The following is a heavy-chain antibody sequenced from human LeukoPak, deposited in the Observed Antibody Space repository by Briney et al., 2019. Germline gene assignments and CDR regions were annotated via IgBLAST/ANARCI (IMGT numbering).Heavy chain of an antibody. CDR3: TRVTTPDIGAAGGWFDP. Sequence: GSLRLSCVVSGFSFSTSWMHWVRQAPGNRLVWVARIKSDGTTTAYADSVKGRFTISRDNAKDTLYLQMNSLRAEDTAVYHCTRVTTPDIGAAGGWFDPWGQGTLVTVSS. V-gene: IGHV3-74*01. D-gene: IGHD6-13*01. CDR2: IKSDGTTT. CDR1: GFSFSTSW. J-gene: IGHJ5*02.